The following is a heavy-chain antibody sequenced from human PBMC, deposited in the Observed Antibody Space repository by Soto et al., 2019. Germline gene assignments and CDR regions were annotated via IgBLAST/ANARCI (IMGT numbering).Heavy chain of an antibody. V-gene: IGHV3-30*18. J-gene: IGHJ4*02. D-gene: IGHD2-21*02. Sequence: QVQLVESGGGVVQPGRSLRLSCAASKFIFNNYGIHWVRQAPGKGLEWVAVISYDGSDKYYADSVKGRFSISRDNSKNPRYLPMDSLRSEDTSVYYCAKDRYGGNSRAIDYWGQGTLVTVSS. CDR2: ISYDGSDK. CDR3: AKDRYGGNSRAIDY. CDR1: KFIFNNYG.